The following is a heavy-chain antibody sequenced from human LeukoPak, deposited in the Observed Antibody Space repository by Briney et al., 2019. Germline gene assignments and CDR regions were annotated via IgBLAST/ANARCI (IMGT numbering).Heavy chain of an antibody. D-gene: IGHD3-10*01. CDR3: ARRMRPDGSGTCCMDV. CDR2: IKQDGSEK. CDR1: GFTFSSYW. V-gene: IGHV3-7*03. J-gene: IGHJ6*04. Sequence: GGSLRLSCAASGFTFSSYWMSWVRQAPGKGLEWVANIKQDGSEKYYVDSVKGRFTISRDNAKNSLYLQMNSLRAEDTAVYYCARRMRPDGSGTCCMDVWGKGTTVTVSS.